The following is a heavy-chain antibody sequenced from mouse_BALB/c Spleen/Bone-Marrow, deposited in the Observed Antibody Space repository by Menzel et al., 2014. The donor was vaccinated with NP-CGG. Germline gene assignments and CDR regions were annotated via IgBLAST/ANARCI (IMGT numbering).Heavy chain of an antibody. CDR3: VRSPGEVNY. Sequence: EVQLVESGAELVKPGASVKLSCTGSGFNIKDTYMHWVKQRPEQGLEWIGRIAPANGNTKNDPKFQGKATITADTSSNTAYLQLSSLESEDTAVYYCVRSPGEVNYGGQGTLVTVSA. CDR1: GFNIKDTY. J-gene: IGHJ3*01. CDR2: IAPANGNT. D-gene: IGHD1-3*01. V-gene: IGHV14-3*02.